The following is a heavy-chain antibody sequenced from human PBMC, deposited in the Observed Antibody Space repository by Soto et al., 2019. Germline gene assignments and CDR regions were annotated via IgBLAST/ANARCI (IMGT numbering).Heavy chain of an antibody. CDR3: ARRALDGYNH. J-gene: IGHJ4*02. CDR2: IYNTVST. Sequence: SETLSLTCTVSGDSIRSYYWAWIRQPPGKGLEWIGYIYNTVSTRYNPSLKSRVTISVDTSKTQFSLKLSSVTAADTAVYYCARRALDGYNHWGQGTLVTVSS. D-gene: IGHD5-12*01. CDR1: GDSIRSYY. V-gene: IGHV4-59*12.